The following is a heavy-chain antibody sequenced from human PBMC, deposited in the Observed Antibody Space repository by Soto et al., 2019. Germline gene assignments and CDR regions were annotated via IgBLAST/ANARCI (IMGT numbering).Heavy chain of an antibody. D-gene: IGHD6-19*01. CDR2: IRSKAYGGTT. V-gene: IGHV3-49*04. CDR3: TRSPVIAVAGFDY. Sequence: SLRLSCTASGFTFGDYAMSWVRQAPGKGLEWVGFIRSKAYGGTTEYAASVKGRFTISRDDSKSIAYLQMNSLKTEDIAVYYCTRSPVIAVAGFDYWGQGTLVTVSS. CDR1: GFTFGDYA. J-gene: IGHJ4*02.